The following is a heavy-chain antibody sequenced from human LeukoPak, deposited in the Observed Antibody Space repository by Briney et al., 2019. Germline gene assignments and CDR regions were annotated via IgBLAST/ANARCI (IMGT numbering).Heavy chain of an antibody. CDR3: VGHYYDSSGYRDY. Sequence: SETLSLTCTVSGGSISSYYWSWIRQPPGKGLEWIGYIYYSGSTNYNPSLKSRVTISVDTSKNQFSLKLSSVTAADTAVYYCVGHYYDSSGYRDYWGQGTLVTVSS. CDR1: GGSISSYY. V-gene: IGHV4-59*12. J-gene: IGHJ4*02. CDR2: IYYSGST. D-gene: IGHD3-22*01.